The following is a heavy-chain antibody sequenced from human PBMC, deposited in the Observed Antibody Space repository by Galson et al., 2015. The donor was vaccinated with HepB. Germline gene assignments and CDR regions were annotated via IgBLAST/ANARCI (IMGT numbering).Heavy chain of an antibody. V-gene: IGHV1-8*02. CDR3: AYIGGRSDY. CDR1: GGTFSSYA. Sequence: SCKASGGTFSSYAISWVRQAPGQGLEWMGWMNPNSGNTGYAQKFQGRVTMTRNTSISTAYMELSSLRSGDTAVYYCAYIGGRSDYWGQGTLVTVSS. J-gene: IGHJ4*02. D-gene: IGHD3-16*01. CDR2: MNPNSGNT.